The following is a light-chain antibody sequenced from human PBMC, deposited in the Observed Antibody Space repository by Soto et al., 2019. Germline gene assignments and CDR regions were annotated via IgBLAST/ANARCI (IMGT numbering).Light chain of an antibody. J-gene: IGKJ1*01. Sequence: EIVLKQSPGTLSLSRGERATLSCRASQSVSGSYLAWDQQKPGQAPRVXIYGASSRETGIPDRFSGSGSGTEFTRTISRLEHEDFSVYYCQQYDISTWTFGQGTKVDIK. CDR1: QSVSGSY. V-gene: IGKV3-20*01. CDR3: QQYDISTWT. CDR2: GAS.